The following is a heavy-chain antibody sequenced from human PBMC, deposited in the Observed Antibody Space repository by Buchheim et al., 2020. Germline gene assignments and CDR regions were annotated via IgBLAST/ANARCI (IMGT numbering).Heavy chain of an antibody. D-gene: IGHD1-14*01. Sequence: QVQLQQWGAGLLKPSETLSLTCAVYGGSFSGYYWSWIRQPPGKGLEWIGEINHSGSTNYNPSLKSRVTISVDTSKNQFSLNLSSVTAADTAVYYCARRNTQGLYFDYWGQGTL. CDR1: GGSFSGYY. V-gene: IGHV4-34*01. CDR2: INHSGST. J-gene: IGHJ4*02. CDR3: ARRNTQGLYFDY.